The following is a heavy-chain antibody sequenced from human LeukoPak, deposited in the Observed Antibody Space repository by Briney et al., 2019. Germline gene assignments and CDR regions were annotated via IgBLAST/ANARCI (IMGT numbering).Heavy chain of an antibody. D-gene: IGHD3-22*01. CDR2: IYHSGST. CDR3: ARVSFYDSSGYRLLDY. J-gene: IGHJ4*02. Sequence: SETLSLTCAVSGQSFSSDNYWGWIRQPPGTGLEWIGNIYHSGSTYYNPSLKSRVNISLDTSKNHFSLKLSSVTAADTAVYYCARVSFYDSSGYRLLDYWGQGMLVTVSS. CDR1: GQSFSSDNY. V-gene: IGHV4-38-2*01.